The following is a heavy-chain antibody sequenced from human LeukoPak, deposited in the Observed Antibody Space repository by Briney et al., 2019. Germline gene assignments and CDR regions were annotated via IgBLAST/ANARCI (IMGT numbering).Heavy chain of an antibody. D-gene: IGHD3-22*01. Sequence: GGSLKLSCAASGFTFTNYNFYWVRQAPGKGLEWVSTISAIGGSTYYSDSVKGRFTISRDNSKNTLYLQMNSLRAEDTAVYYCARLNYYDSSGLREYFQHWGQGTLVTVSS. CDR2: ISAIGGST. CDR1: GFTFTNYN. CDR3: ARLNYYDSSGLREYFQH. J-gene: IGHJ1*01. V-gene: IGHV3-23*01.